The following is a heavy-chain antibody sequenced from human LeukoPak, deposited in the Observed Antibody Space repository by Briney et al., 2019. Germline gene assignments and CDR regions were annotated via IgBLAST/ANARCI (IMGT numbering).Heavy chain of an antibody. Sequence: ASVKVSCKASGYTFTSYAMHWVRQAPGQRLEWMGWINAGNGNTKCSQKFQGRVTITRDTSASTAYMELSSLRSEDTAVYYCARGVGYCSSTSCHGPNWFDPWGQGTLVTVSS. J-gene: IGHJ5*02. CDR1: GYTFTSYA. CDR2: INAGNGNT. D-gene: IGHD2-2*01. V-gene: IGHV1-3*01. CDR3: ARGVGYCSSTSCHGPNWFDP.